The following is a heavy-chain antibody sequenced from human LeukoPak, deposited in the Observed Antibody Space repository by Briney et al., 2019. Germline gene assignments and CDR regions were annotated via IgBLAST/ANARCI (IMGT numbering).Heavy chain of an antibody. D-gene: IGHD5-18*01. J-gene: IGHJ6*03. Sequence: GASVKVSCKASGGTFSSYAISWVRQAPGQGLEWMGGIIPIFGTANYAQKFQGRVTITTDESTSTAYMELSSLRFEDTAVYYCARDPGGYSYGYGLYYMDVWGKGTTVTVSS. CDR1: GGTFSSYA. CDR3: ARDPGGYSYGYGLYYMDV. CDR2: IIPIFGTA. V-gene: IGHV1-69*05.